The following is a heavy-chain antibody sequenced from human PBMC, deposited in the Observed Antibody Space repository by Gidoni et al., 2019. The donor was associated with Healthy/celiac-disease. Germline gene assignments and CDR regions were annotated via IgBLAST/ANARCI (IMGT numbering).Heavy chain of an antibody. V-gene: IGHV4-38-2*02. CDR3: ARDFFGVADTHDLDY. CDR1: GYSFTSGYY. J-gene: IGHJ4*02. CDR2: IYHSGST. Sequence: QVQLQESGPGLVKPSETLSLTCTVSGYSFTSGYYWGWIRQPPGKGLEWIGSIYHSGSTYYNPSLKSRVTISVDTSKNQFSLKLSSVTAADTAVYYCARDFFGVADTHDLDYWGQGTLVTVSS. D-gene: IGHD3-3*01.